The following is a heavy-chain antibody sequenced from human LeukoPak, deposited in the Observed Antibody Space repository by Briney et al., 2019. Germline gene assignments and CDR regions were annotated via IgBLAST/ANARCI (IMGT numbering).Heavy chain of an antibody. CDR3: ARDYYGSGSYGP. Sequence: AGGSLRLSCAASGFTFSSYSMNWVRQAPGKGLEWVSYISSRGSTIYYAESVKGRFTSSRDNAKNSLYLQMSSLRAEDTAVYYCARDYYGSGSYGPWGQGTLVTVSS. CDR2: ISSRGSTI. V-gene: IGHV3-48*04. J-gene: IGHJ5*02. D-gene: IGHD3-10*01. CDR1: GFTFSSYS.